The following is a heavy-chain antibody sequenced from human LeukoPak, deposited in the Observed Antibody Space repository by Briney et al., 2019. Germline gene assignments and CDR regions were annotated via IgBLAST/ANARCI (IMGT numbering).Heavy chain of an antibody. CDR2: ISAYNGNT. D-gene: IGHD6-13*01. CDR3: ARDRRDQQLVGNWFDP. V-gene: IGHV1-18*01. J-gene: IGHJ5*02. CDR1: GYTFTSYG. Sequence: ASVKVSCKASGYTFTSYGISRVRQATGQRLEWMGWISAYNGNTNYAQKLQGRVTMTTDTSTSTAYMELRSLRSDDTAVYYCARDRRDQQLVGNWFDPWGQGTLVPVSS.